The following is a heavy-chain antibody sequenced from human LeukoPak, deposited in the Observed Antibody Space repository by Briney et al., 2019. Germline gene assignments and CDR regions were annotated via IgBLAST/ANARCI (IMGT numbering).Heavy chain of an antibody. CDR2: IYYSGST. D-gene: IGHD3-10*01. CDR3: ARLYGSGQYYYYYMDV. J-gene: IGHJ6*03. Sequence: SETLSLTCTGSGGSISSYYWSWIRQPPGKGLEWIGYIYYSGSTNYNPSLKSRVTISVDTSKNQFSLKLSSVTAADTAVYYCARLYGSGQYYYYYMDVWGKGTTVTISS. V-gene: IGHV4-59*01. CDR1: GGSISSYY.